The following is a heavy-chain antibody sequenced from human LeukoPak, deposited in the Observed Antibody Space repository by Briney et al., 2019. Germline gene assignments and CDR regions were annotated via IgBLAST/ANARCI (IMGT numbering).Heavy chain of an antibody. D-gene: IGHD2-15*01. Sequence: GGSLRLSCAAAGFTFSNYGMNWVRQAPGKGLEWVSGISGSGGSTYSADSVKGRFIISRDNSKNMLYLQMNSLRAEDTAVYYCAKAPVTTCRGAFCYPFDYWGLGTLVTVSS. V-gene: IGHV3-23*01. CDR3: AKAPVTTCRGAFCYPFDY. CDR1: GFTFSNYG. J-gene: IGHJ4*02. CDR2: ISGSGGST.